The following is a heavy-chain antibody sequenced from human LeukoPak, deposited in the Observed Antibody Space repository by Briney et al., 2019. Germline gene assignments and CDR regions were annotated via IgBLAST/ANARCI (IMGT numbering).Heavy chain of an antibody. CDR1: GGSLHRSF. J-gene: IGHJ4*02. CDR3: GRRPAVDGPIDN. Sequence: PSDTLSLTCVVSGGSLHRSFWTWVRQPPGKGLEWIGRVYSSGTTDNSPSLKSRLTISIDTSKNQFSLRLASVTAADTAVYYCGRRPAVDGPIDNWGQGILVAVSS. V-gene: IGHV4-59*07. D-gene: IGHD3/OR15-3a*01. CDR2: VYSSGTT.